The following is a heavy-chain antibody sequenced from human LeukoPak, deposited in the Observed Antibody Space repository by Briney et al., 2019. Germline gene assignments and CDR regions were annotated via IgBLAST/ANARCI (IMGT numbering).Heavy chain of an antibody. J-gene: IGHJ4*02. Sequence: PGGSLRLSCISSGFMYSNYWMTWVRVRQAPGEGLEWVANIKQDGSETYYVDSVKGRFTISRDNAKNSLYLQMNSLRAEDTAVYYCAREQHWDYDYWGQGTLVTVSS. D-gene: IGHD3-3*02. V-gene: IGHV3-7*01. CDR1: GFMYSNYW. CDR3: AREQHWDYDY. CDR2: IKQDGSET.